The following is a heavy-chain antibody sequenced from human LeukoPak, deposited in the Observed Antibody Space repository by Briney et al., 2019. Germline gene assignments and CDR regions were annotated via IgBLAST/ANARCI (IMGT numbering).Heavy chain of an antibody. V-gene: IGHV3-23*01. CDR2: ISGSGDKT. CDR3: AKDGTNYGLGTSFDN. J-gene: IGHJ4*02. D-gene: IGHD3-10*01. CDR1: GFTFGSYA. Sequence: SGGSLRLSCVASGFTFGSYAMTWVRQPPGKGLEWVAAISGSGDKTYYADSVKGRFTISRDNSKTTLFLQLNSLGAGDSAVFYCAKDGTNYGLGTSFDNWGQGTLVTVSS.